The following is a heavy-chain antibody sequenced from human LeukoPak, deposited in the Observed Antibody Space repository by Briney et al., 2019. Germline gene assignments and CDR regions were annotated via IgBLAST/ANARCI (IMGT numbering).Heavy chain of an antibody. J-gene: IGHJ5*02. D-gene: IGHD1-7*01. V-gene: IGHV1-18*01. CDR2: ISAYNGST. CDR3: ARNSYNWNSMQLRWFDP. Sequence: ASVKVSCKASGYTFTSYGMSWVRQAPGQGLEWMGWISAYNGSTNYAQKLQGRVTMTTDTSTSTAYMELRSLRSDDTAVYYCARNSYNWNSMQLRWFDPWGQGTLVTVSS. CDR1: GYTFTSYG.